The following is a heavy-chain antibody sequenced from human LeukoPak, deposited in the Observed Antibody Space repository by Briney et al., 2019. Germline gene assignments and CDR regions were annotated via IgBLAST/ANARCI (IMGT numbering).Heavy chain of an antibody. Sequence: GGPLRLSCAASGFTFSSYGMHWVRQAPGKGLEWVAFIRYDGSNKYYADSVKGRFTISRDNSKNTLYLQMNSLRAEDTAVYYCAKDLGDDSSGYYYGYWGQGTLVTVSS. V-gene: IGHV3-30*02. D-gene: IGHD3-22*01. J-gene: IGHJ4*02. CDR2: IRYDGSNK. CDR1: GFTFSSYG. CDR3: AKDLGDDSSGYYYGY.